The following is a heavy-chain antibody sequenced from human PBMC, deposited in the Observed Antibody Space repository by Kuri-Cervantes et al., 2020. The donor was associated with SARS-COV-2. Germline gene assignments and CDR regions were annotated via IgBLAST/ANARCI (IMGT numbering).Heavy chain of an antibody. CDR1: GFTFSSYA. Sequence: GGSLRLSCAASGFTFSSYAMSWVRQAPGKGLEWVSVIYSGGSSTYYADSVKGRFTISRDNSKNTLYLQMNSLRAEDTAVYYCASMVRGNYGMDVWGQGTTVTVS. D-gene: IGHD3-10*01. CDR2: IYSGGSST. V-gene: IGHV3-23*03. CDR3: ASMVRGNYGMDV. J-gene: IGHJ6*02.